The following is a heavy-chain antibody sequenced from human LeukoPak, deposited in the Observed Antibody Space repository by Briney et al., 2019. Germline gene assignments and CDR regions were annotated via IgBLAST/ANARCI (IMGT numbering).Heavy chain of an antibody. CDR2: IYTTGNT. CDR1: GGSITNGGYY. J-gene: IGHJ4*02. V-gene: IGHV4-61*02. Sequence: SETLSLTCTVSGGSITNGGYYWSWIRQPAGKGLEWIGRIYTTGNTNYNPSLKSRVTISLDTSKNQFSLKLSSVSADDTALYYCARERLGGSYYRPVDYWGQGTLVTVSS. D-gene: IGHD1-26*01. CDR3: ARERLGGSYYRPVDY.